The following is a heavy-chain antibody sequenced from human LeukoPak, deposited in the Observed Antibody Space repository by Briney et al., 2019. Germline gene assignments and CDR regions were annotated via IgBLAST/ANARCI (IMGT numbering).Heavy chain of an antibody. Sequence: LSLTCAVSGYFITSGYFWGWVRQAPGKGLEWVSYISSSGSTIYYADSVKGRFTISRDNAKNSLYLQMNSLRAEDTAVYYCARDSIFFSSGWHVGPDWGQGTLVTVSS. CDR1: GYFITSGYF. CDR2: ISSSGSTI. D-gene: IGHD6-19*01. V-gene: IGHV3-11*04. CDR3: ARDSIFFSSGWHVGPD. J-gene: IGHJ4*02.